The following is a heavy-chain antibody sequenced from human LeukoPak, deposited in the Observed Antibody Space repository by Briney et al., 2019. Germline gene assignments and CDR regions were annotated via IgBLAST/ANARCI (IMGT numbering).Heavy chain of an antibody. CDR1: GNSFTTYG. J-gene: IGHJ5*02. D-gene: IGHD2-8*01. CDR2: TNVNT. CDR3: ARAPRCNTNSCNSWFDA. Sequence: ASVKVSCKASGNSFTTYGISWVRQAPGQGLEWMGWTNVNTKYAQKFQGRVTMATDTSTSTAYMELRSLRSDDTAVYYCARAPRCNTNSCNSWFDAWGQGTLVTVSS. V-gene: IGHV1-18*01.